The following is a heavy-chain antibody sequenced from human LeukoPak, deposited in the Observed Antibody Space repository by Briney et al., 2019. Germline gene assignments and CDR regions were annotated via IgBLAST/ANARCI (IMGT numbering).Heavy chain of an antibody. CDR2: IYYSGST. Sequence: SETLSLTCTVSGGFISNSNYYWGWIRQPPGKGLEWIGSIYYSGSTYYNPSLKSRVTISVDTSKNQFSLKLSSVTAADTAVYYCARQMGYYYDSSGYYYGYYFDYWGQGTLVTVSS. V-gene: IGHV4-39*01. J-gene: IGHJ4*02. D-gene: IGHD3-22*01. CDR3: ARQMGYYYDSSGYYYGYYFDY. CDR1: GGFISNSNYY.